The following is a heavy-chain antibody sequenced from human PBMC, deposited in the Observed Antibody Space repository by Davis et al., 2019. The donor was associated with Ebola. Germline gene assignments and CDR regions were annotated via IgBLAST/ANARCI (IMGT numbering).Heavy chain of an antibody. D-gene: IGHD6-6*01. CDR1: GFTFSSYW. V-gene: IGHV3-74*01. CDR3: ARGFIAARHYYYGMDV. J-gene: IGHJ6*02. Sequence: GESLKISCAASGFTFSSYWMHWVRQAPGKGLVWVSRINSDGSSTSYADSVKGRFTISRDNAKNTLYLQMNSLRAEDTAVYYCARGFIAARHYYYGMDVWGQGTTVTVSS. CDR2: INSDGSST.